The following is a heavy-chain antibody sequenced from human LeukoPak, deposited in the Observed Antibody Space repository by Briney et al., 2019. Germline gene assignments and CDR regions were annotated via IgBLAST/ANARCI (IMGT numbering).Heavy chain of an antibody. Sequence: PGGSPRLSCAASGFTVSSNYMSWVRQAPGKGLEWVSVIYSGGSTYYADSVKGRFTISRDNSKNTLYLQMNSLRAEDTAVYYCARVSSSVYYYGMDVWGQGTTVTVSS. V-gene: IGHV3-66*01. CDR2: IYSGGST. CDR3: ARVSSSVYYYGMDV. J-gene: IGHJ6*02. D-gene: IGHD6-6*01. CDR1: GFTVSSNY.